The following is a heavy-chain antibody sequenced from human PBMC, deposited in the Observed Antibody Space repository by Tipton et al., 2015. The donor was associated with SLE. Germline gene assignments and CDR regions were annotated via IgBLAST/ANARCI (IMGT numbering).Heavy chain of an antibody. J-gene: IGHJ4*02. CDR3: AKAPLGSHHFDY. D-gene: IGHD7-27*01. CDR2: INWNGGST. V-gene: IGHV3-20*04. CDR1: GFTFDDYG. Sequence: SLRLSCAASGFTFDDYGMSWVRQAPGKGLEWVSGINWNGGSTGYADSVKGRFTISRDNAKNSLYLQMNSLRAEDTAVYYCAKAPLGSHHFDYWGQGTLVTVSS.